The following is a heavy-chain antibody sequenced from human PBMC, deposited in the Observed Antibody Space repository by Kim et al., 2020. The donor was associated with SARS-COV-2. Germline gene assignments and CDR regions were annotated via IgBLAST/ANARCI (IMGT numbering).Heavy chain of an antibody. J-gene: IGHJ4*02. CDR3: ARGGPGGATYFDY. Sequence: YRDSVEGRFTISRDNAKNTLYLQMNGRGAEDTAVYYWARGGPGGATYFDYWGQGTLVTVSS. D-gene: IGHD1-26*01. V-gene: IGHV3-74*01.